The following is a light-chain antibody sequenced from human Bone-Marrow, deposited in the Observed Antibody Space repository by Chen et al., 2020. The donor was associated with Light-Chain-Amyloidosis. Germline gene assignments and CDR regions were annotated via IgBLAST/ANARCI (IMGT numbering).Light chain of an antibody. CDR3: LVWDRSSDRPL. J-gene: IGLJ3*02. CDR1: NIGSKS. Sequence: SYVLTQPSSVSVAPGQTATIACGGNNIGSKSVHWYQQTPGQAPLLVVYDDSDRPSGIHERLSGSNSGNTATLTISRVEAGDEADYSCLVWDRSSDRPLFGGGTKLTVL. CDR2: DDS. V-gene: IGLV3-21*02.